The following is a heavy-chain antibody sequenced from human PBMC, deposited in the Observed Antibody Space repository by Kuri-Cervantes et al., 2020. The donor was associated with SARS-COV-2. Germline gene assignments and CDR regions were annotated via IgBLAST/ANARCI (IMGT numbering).Heavy chain of an antibody. CDR2: MNPNSGNT. CDR3: ARATVGQAAYYYYYMDV. D-gene: IGHD4-23*01. Sequence: ASVKVSCKASGYTFTSYDINWVRQATGQGLEWMGWMNPNSGNTGYAQKFQGRVTITADESTSTAYMELSSLRSEDTAVYYCARATVGQAAYYYYYMDVWGKGTTVTVSS. CDR1: GYTFTSYD. J-gene: IGHJ6*03. V-gene: IGHV1-8*03.